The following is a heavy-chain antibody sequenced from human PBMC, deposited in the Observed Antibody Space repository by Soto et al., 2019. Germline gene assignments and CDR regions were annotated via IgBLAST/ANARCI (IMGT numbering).Heavy chain of an antibody. D-gene: IGHD2-8*01. CDR1: GYTFKNYA. J-gene: IGHJ4*02. V-gene: IGHV1-3*01. CDR2: SNADNGDS. Sequence: QVQLVQSGAEVREPGASVKVSCKTSGYTFKNYAIHWVRQAPGQRLEWMGWSNADNGDSKYSQKFQGRVTLTWDTSATTNYMELSSLTSADTAVYFGARDLRGGVYFDYWGQGTLVTVSS. CDR3: ARDLRGGVYFDY.